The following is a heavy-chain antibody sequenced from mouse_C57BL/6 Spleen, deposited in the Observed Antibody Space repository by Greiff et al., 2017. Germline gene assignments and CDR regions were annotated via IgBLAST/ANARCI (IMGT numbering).Heavy chain of an antibody. CDR2: IYPGDGDT. Sequence: VQRVESGPELVKPGASVKISCKASGYAFSSSWMNWVKQRPGKGLEWIGRIYPGDGDTNYNGKFKGKATLTADKSSSTAYMQLSSLTSEDSAVYFCARYYGSSLYFDYWGQGTTLTVSS. V-gene: IGHV1-82*01. CDR1: GYAFSSSW. D-gene: IGHD1-1*01. CDR3: ARYYGSSLYFDY. J-gene: IGHJ2*01.